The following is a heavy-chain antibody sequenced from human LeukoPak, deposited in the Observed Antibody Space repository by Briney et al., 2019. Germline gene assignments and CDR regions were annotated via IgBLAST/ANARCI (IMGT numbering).Heavy chain of an antibody. V-gene: IGHV1-69*04. CDR2: IIPISGIP. J-gene: IGHJ4*02. CDR3: ARDLPTAMVLTY. CDR1: GGTFSSYA. D-gene: IGHD5-18*01. Sequence: SVKVSCKASGGTFSSYAISWVRQVPGQGLEWMGRIIPISGIPNYAQKFQGRVTITADKSTSTAYMELSSLRSDDTAVYYCARDLPTAMVLTYWGQGTLVTVSS.